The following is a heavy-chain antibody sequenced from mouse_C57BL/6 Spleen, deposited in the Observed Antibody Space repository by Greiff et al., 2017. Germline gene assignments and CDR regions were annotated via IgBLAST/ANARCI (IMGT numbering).Heavy chain of an antibody. D-gene: IGHD3-2*02. J-gene: IGHJ4*01. V-gene: IGHV1-69*01. CDR3: AAQATSYAMDY. CDR1: GYTFTSYW. CDR2: IDPSDSYT. Sequence: QVQLQQPGAELVMPGTSVKLSCKASGYTFTSYWMHWVKQRPGPGLEWIGEIDPSDSYTNYNQKFKGKSTLTVDKSSSTAYMQLSSLTSEDSAVYYCAAQATSYAMDYWGQGTSVTVSS.